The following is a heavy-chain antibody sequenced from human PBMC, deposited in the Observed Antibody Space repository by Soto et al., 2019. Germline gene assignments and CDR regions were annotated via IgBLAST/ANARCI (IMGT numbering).Heavy chain of an antibody. CDR1: GCTFSSFA. CDR3: ARDRIAAATYYYYGMDV. V-gene: IGHV3-30-3*01. CDR2: ISYDGSNK. D-gene: IGHD6-13*01. J-gene: IGHJ6*02. Sequence: GGSLRLSCAASGCTFSSFAMRRVSQAPGKGLEWVAVISYDGSNKYYADSVKGRFTISRDNSKDTLYLQMNSLRAEDTAVYYCARDRIAAATYYYYGMDVWGQGTTVTVSS.